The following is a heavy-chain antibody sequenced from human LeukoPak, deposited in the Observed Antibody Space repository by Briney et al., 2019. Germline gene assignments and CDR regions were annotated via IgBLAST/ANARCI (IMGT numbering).Heavy chain of an antibody. V-gene: IGHV4-34*01. Sequence: SETLPLTCAVYGGSFSGYYWSWIRQPPGKGLEWIGEINHSGSTNHNPSLKSRVTISVDTSKNQFSLKLSSVTAADTAVYYCARGRPAVVDYWGQGTLVTVSS. CDR2: INHSGST. D-gene: IGHD6-19*01. CDR3: ARGRPAVVDY. J-gene: IGHJ4*02. CDR1: GGSFSGYY.